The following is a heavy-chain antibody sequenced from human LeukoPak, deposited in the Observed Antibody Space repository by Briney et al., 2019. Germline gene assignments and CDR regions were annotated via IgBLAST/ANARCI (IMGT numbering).Heavy chain of an antibody. Sequence: GGSLRPSCAASGFTFSSHWMSWVRQAPGKGLEWVAYIKEDGSEKYYVDSVKGRFTASRDNAKNSLFLEMSSLRAEDTAIYYCARDWASVTQASLDYWGQGTLVTVSS. CDR2: IKEDGSEK. J-gene: IGHJ4*02. CDR1: GFTFSSHW. V-gene: IGHV3-7*03. D-gene: IGHD4-17*01. CDR3: ARDWASVTQASLDY.